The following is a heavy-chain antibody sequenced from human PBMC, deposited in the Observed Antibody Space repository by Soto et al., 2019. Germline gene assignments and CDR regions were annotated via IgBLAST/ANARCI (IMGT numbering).Heavy chain of an antibody. CDR3: ARDGDSVEIQLWRMSGGMDV. V-gene: IGHV1-69*01. CDR1: GGTFSSYA. Sequence: QVQLVQSGAEVQKPGSSVKVSCKASGGTFSSYAISWVRQAPGQGLEWMGGIIPIFGTANYAQKFQGRVTITADESTSTAYMELSSLRSEDTAVYYCARDGDSVEIQLWRMSGGMDVWGQGTTVTVSS. CDR2: IIPIFGTA. D-gene: IGHD5-18*01. J-gene: IGHJ6*02.